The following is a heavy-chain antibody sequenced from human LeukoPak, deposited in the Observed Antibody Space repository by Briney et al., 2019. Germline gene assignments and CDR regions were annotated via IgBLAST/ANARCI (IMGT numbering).Heavy chain of an antibody. CDR2: IYYSGST. D-gene: IGHD3-22*01. CDR3: ARTGDSSGYYPR. J-gene: IGHJ4*02. CDR1: GGSISSGGYY. V-gene: IGHV4-31*03. Sequence: PSQTLSLTCTVSGGSISSGGYYWSWIRQHPGTGLEWIGYIYYSGSTYYNPSLKSRVTISVDTSKNQFSLKLSSVTAADTAEYYCARTGDSSGYYPRWGQGTLVTVSS.